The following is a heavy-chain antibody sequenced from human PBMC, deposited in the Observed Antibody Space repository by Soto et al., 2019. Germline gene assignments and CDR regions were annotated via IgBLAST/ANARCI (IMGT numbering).Heavy chain of an antibody. Sequence: ASVKVSCKASGGTFSSYAISWVRQAPGQELEWMGGIIPIFGTANYAQKFQGRVTITADKSTSTAYMELSSLRSEDTAVYYCARDSQLNYYDSSGSVYYYYGMDVWGQGTTVTVSS. V-gene: IGHV1-69*06. D-gene: IGHD3-22*01. CDR2: IIPIFGTA. J-gene: IGHJ6*02. CDR3: ARDSQLNYYDSSGSVYYYYGMDV. CDR1: GGTFSSYA.